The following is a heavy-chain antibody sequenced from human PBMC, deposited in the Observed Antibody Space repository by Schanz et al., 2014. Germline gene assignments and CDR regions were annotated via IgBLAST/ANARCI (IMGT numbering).Heavy chain of an antibody. CDR1: GFTFSSYG. CDR2: IWYDGSNK. Sequence: QVQLVEPGGGVVQPGRSLRLSCAASGFTFSSYGMHWVRQAPGKGLEWVAIIWYDGSNKYYADSVKGRFTISRDNSKNTVNLQMNSLRAEDTAVYYCAKRVVVPTTSYYFDYWGQGTLVTVSS. CDR3: AKRVVVPTTSYYFDY. D-gene: IGHD2-15*01. J-gene: IGHJ4*02. V-gene: IGHV3-33*06.